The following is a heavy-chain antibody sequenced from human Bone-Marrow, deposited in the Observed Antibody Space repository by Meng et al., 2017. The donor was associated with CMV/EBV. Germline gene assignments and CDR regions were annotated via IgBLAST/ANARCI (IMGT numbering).Heavy chain of an antibody. CDR3: ARAENYDFWSGLGAFDI. J-gene: IGHJ3*02. V-gene: IGHV3-53*01. D-gene: IGHD3-3*01. Sequence: GESLKISCAASGFTVSSNYMSWVRQAPGKGLEWVSVIYSGGSTYYADSVKGRFTISRDNSKNTLYLQMNSLRAEDTAVYYCARAENYDFWSGLGAFDIWGQGPMVTV. CDR2: IYSGGST. CDR1: GFTVSSNY.